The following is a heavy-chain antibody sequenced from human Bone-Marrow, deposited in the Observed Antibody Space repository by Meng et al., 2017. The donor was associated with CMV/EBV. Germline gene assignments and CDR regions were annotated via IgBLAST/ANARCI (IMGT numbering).Heavy chain of an antibody. V-gene: IGHV3-53*01. Sequence: CAASGFADRRNDMSWVRQAPGKGLEWVSVIYSSGSTYYADYVKGRFTISRDNSKNTLYLQMNSLRAEDTAVYYCARSQEIAAAGPYYFDYWGQGTLVTV. CDR3: ARSQEIAAAGPYYFDY. CDR1: GFADRRND. D-gene: IGHD6-13*01. CDR2: IYSSGST. J-gene: IGHJ4*02.